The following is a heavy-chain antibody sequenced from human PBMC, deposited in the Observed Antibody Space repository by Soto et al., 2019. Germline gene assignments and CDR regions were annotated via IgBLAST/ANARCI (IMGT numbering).Heavy chain of an antibody. CDR1: GFTFSSYA. J-gene: IGHJ4*02. Sequence: GGSLRLSCTASGFTFSSYAMSWVRQAPGKGLEWVSAISGSGGSTYYADSVKGRFTISRDNSKNTLYLQMNSLRAEDTAVYYCAKNYDCWSGYYDFDYWGQGTLVTV. CDR3: AKNYDCWSGYYDFDY. D-gene: IGHD3-3*01. CDR2: ISGSGGST. V-gene: IGHV3-23*01.